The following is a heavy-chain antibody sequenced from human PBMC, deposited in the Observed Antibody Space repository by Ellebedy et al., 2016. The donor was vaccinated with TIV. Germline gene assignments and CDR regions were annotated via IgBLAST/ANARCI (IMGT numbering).Heavy chain of an antibody. Sequence: GESLKISCEASGFTFINYWMHWVRQVPGKGLVWVSRINSDGRGTAYADSVKGRFTISRDNAKNTLHLQMNSLRAEDTAIYYCVRVTTRRAFDIWGQGTMVTVSS. V-gene: IGHV3-74*01. J-gene: IGHJ3*02. CDR3: VRVTTRRAFDI. D-gene: IGHD4-11*01. CDR2: INSDGRGT. CDR1: GFTFINYW.